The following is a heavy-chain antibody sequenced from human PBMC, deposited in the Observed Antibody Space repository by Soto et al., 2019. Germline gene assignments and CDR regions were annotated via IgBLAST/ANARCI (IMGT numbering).Heavy chain of an antibody. Sequence: QVQLVQSGAEVKKPGSSVKVSCKASGGTFSSYTISWVRQAPGQGLEWMGRIIPILGIANYAQKFQGRVTINADKSHSNVHMELGSLGSEEKAGYYCAGGLGGYSGYELAYWGQGTLVTVSS. D-gene: IGHD5-12*01. V-gene: IGHV1-69*02. CDR3: AGGLGGYSGYELAY. J-gene: IGHJ4*02. CDR1: GGTFSSYT. CDR2: IIPILGIA.